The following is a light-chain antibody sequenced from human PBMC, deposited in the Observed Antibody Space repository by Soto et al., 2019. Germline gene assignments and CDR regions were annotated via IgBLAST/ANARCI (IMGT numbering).Light chain of an antibody. CDR3: QQSDSTPYT. J-gene: IGKJ2*01. CDR1: QTISTY. CDR2: NAS. V-gene: IGKV1-39*01. Sequence: DIQMTQSPSSLSASVGDRVTITCRASQTISTYLTWYQQKPGKAPRLLIYNASSLLSGVPSRFSGSGSGTDFTLNIASLQPEDLANYYCQQSDSTPYTFGQGTKVEI.